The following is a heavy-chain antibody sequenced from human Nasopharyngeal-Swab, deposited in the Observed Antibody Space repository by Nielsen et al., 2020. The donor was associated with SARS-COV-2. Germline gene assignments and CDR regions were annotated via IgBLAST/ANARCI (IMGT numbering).Heavy chain of an antibody. CDR3: ARGETAMAKYYYYGMDV. CDR2: ISSSSSTI. Sequence: GESLKISCAASGFTFSSYSMNWVRQAPGKGLEWVSYISSSSSTIYYADSVKGRFTISRDNAKNSLYLQMNSLRDEDTAVYYCARGETAMAKYYYYGMDVWGQGTTVIVSS. D-gene: IGHD5-18*01. V-gene: IGHV3-48*02. J-gene: IGHJ6*02. CDR1: GFTFSSYS.